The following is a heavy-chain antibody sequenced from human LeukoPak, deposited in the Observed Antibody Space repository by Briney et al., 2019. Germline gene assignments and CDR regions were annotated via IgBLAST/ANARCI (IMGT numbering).Heavy chain of an antibody. D-gene: IGHD6-13*01. J-gene: IGHJ4*02. V-gene: IGHV4-31*03. CDR3: ARTATGISSSFSSSYFDY. CDR1: GGSISSGGYY. CDR2: IYYSGST. Sequence: SETLSLTCTVSGGSISSGGYYWSWIRQHPGKGLEWIGYIYYSGSTYYNPSLKSRVTISVDTSKNQFSLKLSSVTAADTAVYYCARTATGISSSFSSSYFDYWGQGTLVTVSS.